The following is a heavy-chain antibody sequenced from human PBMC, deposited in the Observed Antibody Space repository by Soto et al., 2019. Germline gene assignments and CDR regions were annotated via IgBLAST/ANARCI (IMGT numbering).Heavy chain of an antibody. CDR1: GYTFGIYS. Sequence: QVQLVQSGPEVKKPGASVKVSCKASGYTFGIYSITWVRQAPGQGLEWLGGINTYSGKTYYAQKDQGRVTLTTDTSTSTAYMDMRSRRSDDTAVYYCARRYGDPSSSTGFDYWAQGTLVSVSS. J-gene: IGHJ4*02. D-gene: IGHD2-21*02. V-gene: IGHV1-18*01. CDR2: INTYSGKT. CDR3: ARRYGDPSSSTGFDY.